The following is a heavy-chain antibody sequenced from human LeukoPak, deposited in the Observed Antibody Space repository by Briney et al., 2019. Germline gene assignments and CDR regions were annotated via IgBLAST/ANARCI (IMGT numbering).Heavy chain of an antibody. Sequence: GGSLRLSCAASGFTFSSYELNWVRQAPGKGLEWVSYISDTGSTIYYADSVEGRFTISRDNARNSLYLQMDNLRAEDTGVYYCARDFYDGFALDYWGQGTLVTVSS. CDR2: ISDTGSTI. CDR3: ARDFYDGFALDY. D-gene: IGHD2/OR15-2a*01. J-gene: IGHJ4*02. V-gene: IGHV3-48*03. CDR1: GFTFSSYE.